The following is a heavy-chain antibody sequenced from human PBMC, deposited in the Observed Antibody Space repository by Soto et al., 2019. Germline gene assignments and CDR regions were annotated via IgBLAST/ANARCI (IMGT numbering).Heavy chain of an antibody. CDR3: ARDYGDYEAYFQH. CDR1: GGSFSGYY. CDR2: INHSGST. D-gene: IGHD4-17*01. J-gene: IGHJ1*01. Sequence: QVQLQQWGAGLLKPSETLSLTCAVYGGSFSGYYWSWIRQPPGKGLEWIGEINHSGSTNYNPSLKSRVTISVDTSKNQFSLKLRSVTAADTAVYYCARDYGDYEAYFQHWGQGTLVTVSS. V-gene: IGHV4-34*01.